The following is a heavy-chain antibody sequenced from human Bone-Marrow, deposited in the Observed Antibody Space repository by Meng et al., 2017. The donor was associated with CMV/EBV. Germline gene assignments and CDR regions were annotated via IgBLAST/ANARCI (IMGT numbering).Heavy chain of an antibody. CDR1: GFTFSSYW. CDR2: INNDGSST. Sequence: GESLKISCAASGFTFSSYWMHWVRQAPGKGLVWVSRINNDGSSTSYADSVKGRFTISRDNAKNTLYLQMNSLRAEDTAVYYCARDLCPGLLGTSSDAFDIWGQGTMVTVSS. D-gene: IGHD2-2*01. V-gene: IGHV3-74*01. CDR3: ARDLCPGLLGTSSDAFDI. J-gene: IGHJ3*02.